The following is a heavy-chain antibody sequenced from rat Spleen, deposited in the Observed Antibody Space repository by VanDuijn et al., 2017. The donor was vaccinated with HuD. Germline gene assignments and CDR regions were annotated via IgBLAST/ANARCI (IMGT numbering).Heavy chain of an antibody. D-gene: IGHD4-3*01. V-gene: IGHV2-30*01. J-gene: IGHJ4*01. CDR3: ARHLREASGVMDA. CDR1: GFSLTSYH. CDR2: KWNGGST. Sequence: QVQLKESGPGLVQPSQTLSLTCTVSGFSLTSYHVSWVRQPPGKGLEWMGVKWNGGSTEYNSLLKSRLSISRDTSKNQVLLKMNSLQPEDTGTYYCARHLREASGVMDAWGQGASVTVSS.